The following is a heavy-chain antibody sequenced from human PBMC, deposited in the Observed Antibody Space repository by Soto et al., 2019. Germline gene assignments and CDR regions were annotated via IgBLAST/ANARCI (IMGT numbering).Heavy chain of an antibody. CDR2: ISAHTGNT. Sequence: ASVKVSCKTSGYTFTNYGISWVRQAPGQGLEWMGWISAHTGNTNYAQKFQGRVTMTTDTSTSTAYMELRSLRSDDTAVYYCARVLGYNSSWWRHTAFDIWGQGTMVT. CDR3: ARVLGYNSSWWRHTAFDI. J-gene: IGHJ3*02. V-gene: IGHV1-18*01. D-gene: IGHD6-13*01. CDR1: GYTFTNYG.